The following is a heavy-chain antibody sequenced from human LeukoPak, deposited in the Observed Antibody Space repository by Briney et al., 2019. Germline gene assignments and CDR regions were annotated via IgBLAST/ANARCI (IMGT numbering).Heavy chain of an antibody. CDR2: ISSSGSNI. CDR3: ARVIGEYYYYYMDV. D-gene: IGHD3-10*01. V-gene: IGHV3-48*03. Sequence: GGPLRLSCAASSFILRSYEMNGVRQAPRKGLEGVSYISSSGSNIYYEDSVKGRFTISIDNAKKSLYLQMNSLRAEDTAVCYCARVIGEYYYYYMDVWGKGTTVTVSS. CDR1: SFILRSYE. J-gene: IGHJ6*03.